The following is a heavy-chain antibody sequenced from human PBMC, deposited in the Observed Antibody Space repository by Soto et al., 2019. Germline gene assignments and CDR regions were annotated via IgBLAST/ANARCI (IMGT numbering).Heavy chain of an antibody. V-gene: IGHV1-18*01. CDR3: ARYCSWYYYDSSGLYF. J-gene: IGHJ4*02. D-gene: IGHD3-22*01. CDR2: ISAYNGNT. CDR1: GYTFTSYG. Sequence: ASVKVSCKASGYTFTSYGISWVRQAPGQGLEWMGWISAYNGNTNYAQKLQGRVTMTTDTSTSTAYMELRSLRSDDTAVYYCARYCSWYYYDSSGLYFWGQGSLVTVSS.